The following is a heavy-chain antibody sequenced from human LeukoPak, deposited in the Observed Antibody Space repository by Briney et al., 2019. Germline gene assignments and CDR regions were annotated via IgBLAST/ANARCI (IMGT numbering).Heavy chain of an antibody. CDR1: GFTFSSYG. CDR3: VKNGDRGAYCSGGSCYPYYYYYMDV. D-gene: IGHD2-15*01. Sequence: GASLRLSCAASGFTFSSYGMSWVRQAPGKGLEWVSLISFTGGTTYYADSVKGRFTISIDNSKGTLYLQMNSVRAEDTVIYYCVKNGDRGAYCSGGSCYPYYYYYMDVWGKGTTVTISS. V-gene: IGHV3-23*01. J-gene: IGHJ6*03. CDR2: ISFTGGTT.